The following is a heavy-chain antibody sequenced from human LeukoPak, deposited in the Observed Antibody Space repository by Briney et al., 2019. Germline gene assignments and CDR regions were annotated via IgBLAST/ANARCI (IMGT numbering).Heavy chain of an antibody. D-gene: IGHD3-10*01. CDR2: ISHTGST. V-gene: IGHV4-30-2*01. CDR3: ARVDHYYGSGTYKWFHP. J-gene: IGHJ5*02. CDR1: NGSISSGGYS. Sequence: SETLSLTCAVSNGSISSGGYSWSWVRQPPGEGLEWIGYISHTGSTYYNPSLRSRVSISINRSKNQFPLKLTSVTAADTAMYYCARVDHYYGSGTYKWFHPWGQGTLVTVSS.